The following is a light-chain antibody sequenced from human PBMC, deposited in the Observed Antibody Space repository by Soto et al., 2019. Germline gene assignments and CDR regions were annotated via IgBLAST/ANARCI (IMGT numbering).Light chain of an antibody. J-gene: IGKJ1*01. CDR1: QSVSSN. CDR2: GAS. V-gene: IGKV3-15*01. Sequence: EIVMTQSPATLSVSPGERATLSCRASQSVSSNLAWYQQKPGQAPRLLIYGASTRATGIPARFSGSGSATDFTLTLSILQSEDCAVYYCQQYNNWPPEVTFGQGTKVEIK. CDR3: QQYNNWPPEVT.